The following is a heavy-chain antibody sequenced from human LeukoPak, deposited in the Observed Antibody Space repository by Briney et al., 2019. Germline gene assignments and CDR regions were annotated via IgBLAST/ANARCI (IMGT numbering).Heavy chain of an antibody. J-gene: IGHJ2*01. CDR2: IYCSGST. V-gene: IGHV4-59*01. D-gene: IGHD6-13*01. CDR3: AREIWGQQQLVRYFDL. Sequence: SETLSLTCTVSGGSISSYYWSWIRQPPGKGLEWIGYIYCSGSTNYNPSLKSRVTISVDTSKNQFSLKLSSVTAADTAVYYCAREIWGQQQLVRYFDLWGRGTLVTVSS. CDR1: GGSISSYY.